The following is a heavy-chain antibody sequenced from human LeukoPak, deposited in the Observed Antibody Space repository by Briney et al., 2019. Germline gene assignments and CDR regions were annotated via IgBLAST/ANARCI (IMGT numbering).Heavy chain of an antibody. J-gene: IGHJ4*02. CDR2: ISSSSSTI. D-gene: IGHD5-18*01. Sequence: GGSLRLSCAASGFTFSSYSMNWVRQAPGKGLEWVSYISSSSSTIYYADSVKGRFTISRDNAKNSLYLQMHSLRAEDTAVYYCARRATTERGHSYGLDYWGQGTLVTVSS. CDR1: GFTFSSYS. CDR3: ARRATTERGHSYGLDY. V-gene: IGHV3-48*04.